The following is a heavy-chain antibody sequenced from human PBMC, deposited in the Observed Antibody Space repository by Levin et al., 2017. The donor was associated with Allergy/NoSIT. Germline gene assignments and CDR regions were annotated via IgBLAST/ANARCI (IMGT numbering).Heavy chain of an antibody. CDR3: ARGPDRYSGYDSSDY. Sequence: GGSLRLSCAASGFTFSTYNMLWFRQAPGKGLEWVSFITASSTSIYYADSVRGRFTISRDNAENSLYLQMNGLRDEDTAVYYCARGPDRYSGYDSSDYWGQGTLVTVSS. V-gene: IGHV3-48*02. CDR2: ITASSTSI. CDR1: GFTFSTYN. D-gene: IGHD5-12*01. J-gene: IGHJ4*02.